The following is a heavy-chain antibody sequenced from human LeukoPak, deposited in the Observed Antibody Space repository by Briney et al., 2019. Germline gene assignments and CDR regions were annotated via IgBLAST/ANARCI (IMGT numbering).Heavy chain of an antibody. D-gene: IGHD6-6*01. CDR3: AKDRHYYYGMDV. CDR1: GFTFSSYA. V-gene: IGHV3-23*01. J-gene: IGHJ6*02. Sequence: GGSLRLSCAASGFTFSSYAMSWVRQAPGKGLEWVSAISGSGGSTYYADSVKGRFTISRDNAKNSLYLQMNSLRAEDTALYYCAKDRHYYYGMDVWGQGTTVSVSS. CDR2: ISGSGGST.